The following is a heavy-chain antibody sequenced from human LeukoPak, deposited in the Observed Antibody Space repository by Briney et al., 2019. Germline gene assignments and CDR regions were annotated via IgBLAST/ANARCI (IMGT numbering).Heavy chain of an antibody. CDR2: ISWNSGSI. D-gene: IGHD6-19*01. J-gene: IGHJ4*02. CDR3: AKDRGIAVAGTFGY. CDR1: GFTFDDYA. Sequence: GGSLKLSCAASGFTFDDYAMHWVRQAPGKGLEWVSGISWNSGSIGYADSVKGRFTISRDNAKNSLYLQMNSLRAEDTALYYCAKDRGIAVAGTFGYWGQGTLVTASS. V-gene: IGHV3-9*01.